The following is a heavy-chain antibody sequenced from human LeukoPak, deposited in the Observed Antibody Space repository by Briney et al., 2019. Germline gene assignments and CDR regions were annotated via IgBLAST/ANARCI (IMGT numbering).Heavy chain of an antibody. J-gene: IGHJ4*02. D-gene: IGHD3-10*01. V-gene: IGHV4-38-2*01. CDR2: VYHTGST. CDR1: GYSISRGYY. CDR3: ARAGWIITSGIDY. Sequence: SETLSLTCAVSGYSISRGYYWALIRQPPGKGLEWIGTVYHTGSTYYNPSLDSRVTISVDTSKNEFSLNLKSVTAADTAVYYCARAGWIITSGIDYWGQEALVTVSP.